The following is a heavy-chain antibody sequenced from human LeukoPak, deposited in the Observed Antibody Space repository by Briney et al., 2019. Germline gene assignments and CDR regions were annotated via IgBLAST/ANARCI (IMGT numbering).Heavy chain of an antibody. J-gene: IGHJ4*02. D-gene: IGHD3-22*01. CDR3: ARGGWYYFDY. Sequence: GGSLRLSCAASGFTFSSHCMSWVRQAPGKGLEWVACIKQDGSDIYYVDSVKGRFTISRDNAKNSLSLQMNSLRAEDTAVYYCARGGWYYFDYWGQGTLVTVPS. CDR2: IKQDGSDI. CDR1: GFTFSSHC. V-gene: IGHV3-7*04.